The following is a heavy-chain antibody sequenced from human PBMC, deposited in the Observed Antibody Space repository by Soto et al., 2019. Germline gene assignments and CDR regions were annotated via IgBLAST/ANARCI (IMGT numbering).Heavy chain of an antibody. CDR2: IVVGSGNT. CDR3: ATEIHKYEFWSGYLRLNV. Sequence: ASVKVSCKASGFTFTSSAVQWVRQARGQRLEWIGWIVVGSGNTNYAQKFQERVTITRDMSTSTAYMELSSLRSEDTAVYYCATEIHKYEFWSGYLRLNVWGKGSTVTVCS. D-gene: IGHD3-3*01. V-gene: IGHV1-58*01. J-gene: IGHJ6*04. CDR1: GFTFTSSA.